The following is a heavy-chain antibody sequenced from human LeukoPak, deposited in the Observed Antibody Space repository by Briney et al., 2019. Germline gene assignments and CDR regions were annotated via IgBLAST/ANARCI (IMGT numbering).Heavy chain of an antibody. CDR1: GGSISSYY. V-gene: IGHV4-34*01. Sequence: SETLSLTCTVSGGSISSYYWSWIRQPPGKGLEWIGEINHSGSTNYNPSLKSRVTISVDTSKNQFSLKLSSVTAADTAVYYCARGRVGGGSSWYYYYYGMDVWGQGTTVTVSS. D-gene: IGHD6-13*01. J-gene: IGHJ6*02. CDR3: ARGRVGGGSSWYYYYYGMDV. CDR2: INHSGST.